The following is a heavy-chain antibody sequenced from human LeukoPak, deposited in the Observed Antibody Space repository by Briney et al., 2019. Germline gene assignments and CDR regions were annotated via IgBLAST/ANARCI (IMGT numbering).Heavy chain of an antibody. D-gene: IGHD3-22*01. CDR2: IYTSGST. CDR1: GGSISSGSYY. V-gene: IGHV4-61*02. CDR3: ARVAWFQPPYFDY. J-gene: IGHJ4*02. Sequence: PSQTLSLTCTVSGGSISSGSYYWSWIRQPAGKGLEWIGRIYTSGSTNYNPSLKSRVTISVDTSKNQFSLKLSSVTAADTAVYYCARVAWFQPPYFDYWGQGTLVTVSS.